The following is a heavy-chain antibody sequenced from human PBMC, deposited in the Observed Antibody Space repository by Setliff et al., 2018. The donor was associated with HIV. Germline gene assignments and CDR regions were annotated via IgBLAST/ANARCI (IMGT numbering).Heavy chain of an antibody. CDR3: ARDQSDYNVLTGFGDFDY. CDR1: GIPIDRVYS. V-gene: IGHV4-38-2*02. D-gene: IGHD3-9*01. Sequence: PSETLSLTCGVSGIPIDRVYSWAWIRQPPRKGLEWIGTISHSGSTHYNSPLQGRISISIDTSKNQFSLTLTSVTAADTAMYYCARDQSDYNVLTGFGDFDYWGHGTLVTVSS. J-gene: IGHJ4*01. CDR2: ISHSGST.